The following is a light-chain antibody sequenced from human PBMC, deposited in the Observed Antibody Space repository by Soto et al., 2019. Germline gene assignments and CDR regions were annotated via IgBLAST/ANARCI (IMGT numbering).Light chain of an antibody. J-gene: IGKJ4*01. CDR1: QSVVSK. V-gene: IGKV3-15*01. CDR2: GAS. Sequence: EIVMTQSPATLSASPGERATLSCRASQSVVSKLAWYQQKPGQAPRLLIYGASTRATGIPARFSGSGSGTEFTLTISSLQSEDSAFYYCQEYYNWRRSTFGGGTKVDI. CDR3: QEYYNWRRST.